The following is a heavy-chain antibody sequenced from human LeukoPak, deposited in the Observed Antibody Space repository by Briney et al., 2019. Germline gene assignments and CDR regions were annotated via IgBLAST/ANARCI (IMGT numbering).Heavy chain of an antibody. V-gene: IGHV1-69*05. J-gene: IGHJ4*02. CDR3: ARVLGIKNVDGYKVPGY. CDR2: IIPIFGTA. D-gene: IGHD5-24*01. Sequence: SVKVSCKASGGTFSSYAISWVRQAPGQGLEWMGRIIPIFGTANYAQKFQGRVTITTDESTSTAYMELSSLRSEDTAVYYCARVLGIKNVDGYKVPGYWGQGTLVTVSS. CDR1: GGTFSSYA.